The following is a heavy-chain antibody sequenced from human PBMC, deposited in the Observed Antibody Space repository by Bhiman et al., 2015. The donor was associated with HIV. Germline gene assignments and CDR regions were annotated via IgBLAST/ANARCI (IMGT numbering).Heavy chain of an antibody. D-gene: IGHD1-26*01. CDR3: ARYGGSFQFDT. V-gene: IGHV3-21*01. Sequence: EVQLVESGGGLVKPGGSLRLSCAASGFTFSIYTMNWVRQAPGKGLEWVSSISSSSSYIYYADSLKGRFTISRDNAKNSVYLQMSRLRADDTGVYYCARYGGSFQFDTWGQGTQVTVSS. J-gene: IGHJ4*02. CDR2: ISSSSSYI. CDR1: GFTFSIYT.